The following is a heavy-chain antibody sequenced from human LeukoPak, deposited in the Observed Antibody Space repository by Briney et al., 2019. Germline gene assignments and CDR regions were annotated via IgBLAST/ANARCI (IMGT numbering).Heavy chain of an antibody. Sequence: GGSLRLSCAASGFTFSSYDMHWVRQAPGKGLEWVAFIRYDGSNKYYADSMKGRFTISRDNSKNTLYLQMNSLRAEDTAVYYCARDGGNNYGIWGQGTLVTVSS. D-gene: IGHD5-18*01. CDR1: GFTFSSYD. CDR3: ARDGGNNYGI. V-gene: IGHV3-30*02. J-gene: IGHJ4*02. CDR2: IRYDGSNK.